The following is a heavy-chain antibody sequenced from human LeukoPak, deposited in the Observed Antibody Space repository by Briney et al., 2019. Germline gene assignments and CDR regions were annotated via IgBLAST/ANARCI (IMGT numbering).Heavy chain of an antibody. CDR1: GGSISSSRNY. CDR3: AKEYSSSGAAFDI. Sequence: PSETLSLTCTVSGGSISSSRNYWGWVRQSPGKGLEWIGYIFYSGSTNYNPSLKSRVTISVDTSKNQVSLKLRSVTAADTAVYYCAKEYSSSGAAFDIWGQGTMVTVSS. D-gene: IGHD6-6*01. V-gene: IGHV4-39*02. J-gene: IGHJ3*02. CDR2: IFYSGST.